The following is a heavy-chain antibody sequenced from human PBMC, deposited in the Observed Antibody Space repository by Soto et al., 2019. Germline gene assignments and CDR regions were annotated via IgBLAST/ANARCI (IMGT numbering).Heavy chain of an antibody. D-gene: IGHD5-12*01. Sequence: QVQLVESGGGVVQPGRSLRLSCAASGFTFSSYGMHWVRQAPGKGLEWVALVWYDGGNKYYADSVKGRFTISRDNSKNTLYLQMNSRRDEDTAGYYCVRAAGYSGNDYVYYYGMDVWGQGTTVTVSS. CDR2: VWYDGGNK. CDR1: GFTFSSYG. V-gene: IGHV3-33*01. CDR3: VRAAGYSGNDYVYYYGMDV. J-gene: IGHJ6*02.